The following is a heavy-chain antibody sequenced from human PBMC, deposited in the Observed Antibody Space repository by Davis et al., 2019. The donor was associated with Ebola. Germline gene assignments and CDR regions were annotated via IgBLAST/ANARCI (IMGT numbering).Heavy chain of an antibody. Sequence: AVSVKVSCKASGYTFTGYYMHWVRQAPGQGLEWMGRINPNSGGTNYAQKFQGRVTMTRDTSISTAYMELSRLRSDDTAVYYCARDCSSTSCTHVDYWGQGTLVTVSS. J-gene: IGHJ4*02. V-gene: IGHV1-2*06. CDR2: INPNSGGT. CDR1: GYTFTGYY. CDR3: ARDCSSTSCTHVDY. D-gene: IGHD2-2*01.